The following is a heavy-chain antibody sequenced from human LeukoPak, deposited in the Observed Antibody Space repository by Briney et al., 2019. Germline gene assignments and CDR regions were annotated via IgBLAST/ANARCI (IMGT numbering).Heavy chain of an antibody. V-gene: IGHV3-21*01. Sequence: GGSLRLSCPISGYTHLDMNWVRQAPGKGLEWVSSISSSSSYIYYADSVKGRFTISRDNAKNSLYLQMNSLRAEDTAVYYCARDSSGFHPWGQGTLVTVSS. CDR3: ARDSSGFHP. CDR2: ISSSSSYI. D-gene: IGHD6-19*01. CDR1: GYTHLD. J-gene: IGHJ5*02.